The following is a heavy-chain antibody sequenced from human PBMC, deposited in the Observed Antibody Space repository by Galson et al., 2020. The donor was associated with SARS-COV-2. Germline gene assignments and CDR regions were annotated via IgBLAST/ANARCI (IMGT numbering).Heavy chain of an antibody. CDR2: IKPSGGNR. Sequence: ASVKVSCKASGYTFTSYYMHWVRQAPGQGLEWVGTIKPSGGNRGYAQRLQGRVTMTRDTSTSTVYMELSSLTSEDTAVYYCARTLSWNAADYWGQGTLVTVSS. CDR1: GYTFTSYY. J-gene: IGHJ4*02. V-gene: IGHV1-46*01. D-gene: IGHD1-1*01. CDR3: ARTLSWNAADY.